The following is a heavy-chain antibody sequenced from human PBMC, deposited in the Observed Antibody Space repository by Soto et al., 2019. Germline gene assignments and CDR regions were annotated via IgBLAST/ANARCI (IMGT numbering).Heavy chain of an antibody. D-gene: IGHD6-13*01. J-gene: IGHJ5*02. CDR1: GGSISSYY. CDR3: ARGGLYSSPNWFDP. CDR2: IYYSGST. Sequence: PSETLSLTCTVSGGSISSYYWSWIRQPPGKGLEWIGYIYYSGSTSYNPSLKSRVTISVDTSKNQFSLKLSSVTAADTAVYYCARGGLYSSPNWFDPWGQGTLVTVSS. V-gene: IGHV4-59*01.